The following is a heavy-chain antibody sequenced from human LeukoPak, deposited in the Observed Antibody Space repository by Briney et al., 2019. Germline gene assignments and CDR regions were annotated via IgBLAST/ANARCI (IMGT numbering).Heavy chain of an antibody. D-gene: IGHD2-2*01. CDR2: ISSSSSTI. J-gene: IGHJ4*02. V-gene: IGHV3-48*03. CDR1: GFTFSSYE. Sequence: GGSLRLSCAASGFTFSSYEMNWVRQAPGKGLEWVSYISSSSSTIYYADSVKGRFTISRENAKNSLYLQMNSLRAEDTAVYYCARFTSHTVGTSFDYWGQGTLVTVSS. CDR3: ARFTSHTVGTSFDY.